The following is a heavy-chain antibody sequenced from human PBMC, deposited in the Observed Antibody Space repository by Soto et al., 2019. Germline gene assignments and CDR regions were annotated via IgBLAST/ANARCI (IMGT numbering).Heavy chain of an antibody. CDR3: ARDLNEDTAMVPPTGYYYGMDV. V-gene: IGHV1-46*01. Sequence: GASVKVSCKASGYTFTSYYMHWVRQAPGQGLEWMGIINPSGGSTSYAQKFQGRVTMTRDTSTSTVYMELSSLRSEDTAVYYCARDLNEDTAMVPPTGYYYGMDVWGQGTTVTVSS. D-gene: IGHD5-18*01. CDR1: GYTFTSYY. CDR2: INPSGGST. J-gene: IGHJ6*02.